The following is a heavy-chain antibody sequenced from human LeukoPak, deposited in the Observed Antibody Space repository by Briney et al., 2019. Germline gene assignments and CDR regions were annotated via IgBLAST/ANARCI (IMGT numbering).Heavy chain of an antibody. CDR3: ARPVSSSWYGGFDY. CDR1: GGSISSTSYY. V-gene: IGHV4-39*01. D-gene: IGHD6-13*01. Sequence: PSEALSLTCTVSGGSISSTSYYWAWIRQSPGKGLEWIGSIYYTGSTYYNPSPKSRVTISVDTSKNQFSLKVSSVTAADTAVYYCARPVSSSWYGGFDYWGQGTLVTVSS. CDR2: IYYTGST. J-gene: IGHJ4*02.